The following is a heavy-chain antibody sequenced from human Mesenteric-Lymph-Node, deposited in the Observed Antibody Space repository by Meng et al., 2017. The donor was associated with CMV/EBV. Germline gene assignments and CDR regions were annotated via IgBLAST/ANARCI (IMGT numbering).Heavy chain of an antibody. D-gene: IGHD4-11*01. V-gene: IGHV3-21*04. CDR2: ISSSSSYI. CDR3: AKDQGRNYYFSMDV. J-gene: IGHJ6*02. CDR1: GFTFSSYW. Sequence: GGSLRLSCAASGFTFSSYWMSWVRQAPGKGLEWVSSISSSSSYIDYADSVKGRFTISRDNAKNSLYLQMNSLRAEDTALYYCAKDQGRNYYFSMDVWGQGTTVTVSS.